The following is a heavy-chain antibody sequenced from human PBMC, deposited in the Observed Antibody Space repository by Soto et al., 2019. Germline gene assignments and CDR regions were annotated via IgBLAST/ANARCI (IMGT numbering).Heavy chain of an antibody. CDR2: ITNSGAGT. Sequence: EVQLLESGGGLVQPGGSLRLSCAASGFTFSTYAMSWVRQAPGKGLEWVSTITNSGAGTYYADSVKGRLTISRDNSKNTLYLQTNSLRAEDTAVYYCAKANLQGRGLQDYWGPGTLVTVSS. CDR3: AKANLQGRGLQDY. CDR1: GFTFSTYA. J-gene: IGHJ4*02. D-gene: IGHD3-16*01. V-gene: IGHV3-23*01.